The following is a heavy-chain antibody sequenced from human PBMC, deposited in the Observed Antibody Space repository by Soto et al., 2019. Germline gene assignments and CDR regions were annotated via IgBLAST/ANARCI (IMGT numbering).Heavy chain of an antibody. CDR2: IDPSDSYT. CDR1: GYSFTSYW. V-gene: IGHV5-10-1*01. CDR3: ARLMAVAGNNYYYYGMGV. Sequence: GESLKISCKGSGYSFTSYWISWVRQMPGKSLEWMGRIDPSDSYTNYSPSFQGHVTISADKSISTAYLQWSSLKASDTAMYYCARLMAVAGNNYYYYGMGVWGQGTTVTVSS. J-gene: IGHJ6*02. D-gene: IGHD6-19*01.